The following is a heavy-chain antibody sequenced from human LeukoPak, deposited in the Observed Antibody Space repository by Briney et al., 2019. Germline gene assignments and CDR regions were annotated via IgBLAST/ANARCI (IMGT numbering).Heavy chain of an antibody. Sequence: GASVKVSCKASGGTFSSYAISWVRQAPGQGLEWMGGIIPIFGTANYAQKFQGRVTITADESTSTAYMELSSLRSEDTAVYYCARDYYDYVWGSYRYTNFDYWGQGTLVTVSS. CDR1: GGTFSSYA. D-gene: IGHD3-16*02. V-gene: IGHV1-69*01. J-gene: IGHJ4*02. CDR2: IIPIFGTA. CDR3: ARDYYDYVWGSYRYTNFDY.